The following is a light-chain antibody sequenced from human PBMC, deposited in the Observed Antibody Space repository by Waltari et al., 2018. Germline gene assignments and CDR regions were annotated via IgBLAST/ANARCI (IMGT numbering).Light chain of an antibody. CDR2: ASY. J-gene: IGLJ3*02. V-gene: IGLV1-44*01. CDR1: NFHIEYNT. CDR3: ATWDDSLNTWV. Sequence: QSVLTQPPSASGTPGQRVTISCSVSNFHIEYNTVAWYQQLPGTAPKLLIYASYQRPSGVPDRFSGSKSGTSASLAISGLRSEDEADYYCATWDDSLNTWVFGGGTKLTVL.